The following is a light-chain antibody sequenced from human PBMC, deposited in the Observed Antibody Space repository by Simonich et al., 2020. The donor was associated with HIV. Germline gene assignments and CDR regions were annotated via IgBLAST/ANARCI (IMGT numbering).Light chain of an antibody. CDR2: WAS. J-gene: IGKJ1*01. CDR3: QQYYTPPWT. CDR1: QSFLYSSNNKNY. Sequence: DIVMTQSPDSLAVSLGERATIHCKSSQSFLYSSNNKNYLAWYQQKQGQPPKLLIYWASTRESGVPDRFSGSGSGTDFTLTISSLQAEDVAVYYCQQYYTPPWTFGQGTKVEIK. V-gene: IGKV4-1*01.